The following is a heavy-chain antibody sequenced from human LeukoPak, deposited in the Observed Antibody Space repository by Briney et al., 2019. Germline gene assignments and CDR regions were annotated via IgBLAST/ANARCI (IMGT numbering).Heavy chain of an antibody. CDR2: IYYSGST. CDR3: ARRVVPAASEIDP. V-gene: IGHV4-39*01. Sequence: SETLSLTCTVYGGSICSSSYYWGWIRQPPGKRLEWIGSIYYSGSTYYNPSLKSRVTISVDTSKNQFSLKLSSVTAADTAVYYCARRVVPAASEIDPWGQGTLVTVSS. CDR1: GGSICSSSYY. D-gene: IGHD2-2*01. J-gene: IGHJ5*02.